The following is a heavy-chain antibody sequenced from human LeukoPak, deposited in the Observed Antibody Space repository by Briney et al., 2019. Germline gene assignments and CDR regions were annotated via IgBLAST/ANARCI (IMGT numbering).Heavy chain of an antibody. CDR1: GGTFSSYA. V-gene: IGHV1-69*13. D-gene: IGHD3-22*01. J-gene: IGHJ6*02. CDR3: ARDQGIVVVMWYYGMDV. Sequence: ASVKVSCKASGGTFSSYAISWVRQAPGQGLEWMGGIIPIFGTANYAQKFQGRVTITADESTSTAYMELSSLRSDDTAVYYCARDQGIVVVMWYYGMDVWGQGTTVTVSS. CDR2: IIPIFGTA.